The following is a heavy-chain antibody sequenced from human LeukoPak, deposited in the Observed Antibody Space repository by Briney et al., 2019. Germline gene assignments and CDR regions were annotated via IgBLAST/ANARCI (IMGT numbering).Heavy chain of an antibody. CDR1: GYTFTNFG. J-gene: IGHJ4*02. Sequence: ASVKVSCKASGYTFTNFGISWLRQAPGQGLEWLGWISDYNGNTNYAQKFRGRVTMTRNTSISTAYMERSSLRSEDTAVYYCARGSARHYGSGSYYWGQGTLVTVSS. CDR2: ISDYNGNT. D-gene: IGHD3-10*01. V-gene: IGHV1-18*01. CDR3: ARGSARHYGSGSYY.